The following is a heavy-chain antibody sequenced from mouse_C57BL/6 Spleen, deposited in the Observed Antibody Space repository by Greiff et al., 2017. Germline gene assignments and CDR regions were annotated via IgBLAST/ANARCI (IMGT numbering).Heavy chain of an antibody. CDR1: GYTFTSYW. Sequence: VQLQQPGAELVMPGASVKLSCKASGYTFTSYWMHWVKQRPGQGLEWIGEIDPSDSYTNYNQKFKGKSTVTVDKSSSTAYMQLSSLTSEDSAVYYCARGLPPFDYWGQGTTLTVSS. V-gene: IGHV1-69*01. CDR3: ARGLPPFDY. D-gene: IGHD2-2*01. CDR2: IDPSDSYT. J-gene: IGHJ2*01.